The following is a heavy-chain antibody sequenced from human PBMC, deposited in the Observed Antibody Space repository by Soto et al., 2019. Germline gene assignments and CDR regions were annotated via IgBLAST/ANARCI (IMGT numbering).Heavy chain of an antibody. Sequence: SETLSLTCTVSGGSISSGGYYWSWIRQHPGKGLEWIGYIYYSGSTYYNPSLKSRVTISVDTSKNQFSLKLSSVTAADTAVYCCARLAYYYDSSGYSYPDIWGQGTMVTVSS. CDR2: IYYSGST. V-gene: IGHV4-31*03. D-gene: IGHD3-22*01. CDR1: GGSISSGGYY. CDR3: ARLAYYYDSSGYSYPDI. J-gene: IGHJ3*02.